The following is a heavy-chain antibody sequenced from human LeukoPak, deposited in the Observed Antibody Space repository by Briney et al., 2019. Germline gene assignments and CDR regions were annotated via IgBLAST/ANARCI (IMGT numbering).Heavy chain of an antibody. J-gene: IGHJ3*02. CDR2: INPNGGGT. V-gene: IGHV1-2*02. Sequence: GASVTVSCQASGYTFTGYYMHWVRQAPRHGLEWMGWINPNGGGTNYVQKFQGRVTMARDTSISTACMELSRLRSDDTAVYYCARPRYCSSTSCYAPGACDIWGQGTMVTVSS. D-gene: IGHD2-2*01. CDR1: GYTFTGYY. CDR3: ARPRYCSSTSCYAPGACDI.